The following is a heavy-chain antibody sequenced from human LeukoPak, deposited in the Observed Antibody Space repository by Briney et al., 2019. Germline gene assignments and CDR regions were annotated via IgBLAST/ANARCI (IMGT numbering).Heavy chain of an antibody. Sequence: GGSLRLSCAASGFTFSSYAMSWVRQAPGKGLEWVAVISYDGSNKYYADSVKGRFTISRDNSKNTLYLQMNSLRAEDTAVYYCAKDPGSGSAHGYYWGQGTLVTVSS. D-gene: IGHD1-26*01. CDR2: ISYDGSNK. CDR1: GFTFSSYA. J-gene: IGHJ4*02. V-gene: IGHV3-30*18. CDR3: AKDPGSGSAHGYY.